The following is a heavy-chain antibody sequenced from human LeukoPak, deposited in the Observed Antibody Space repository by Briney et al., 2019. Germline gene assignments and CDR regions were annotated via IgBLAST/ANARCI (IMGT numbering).Heavy chain of an antibody. CDR3: AKGGSSYYYYMDV. J-gene: IGHJ6*03. V-gene: IGHV3-43D*03. Sequence: PPGGSLRLSCAASGFTFDDYAMHWVRQAPGKGLEWVSLISWDGGSTYYADSVKGRFTISRDNSKNSLYLQMNSLRAENTALYYCAKGGSSYYYYMDVWGKGTTVTVSS. CDR2: ISWDGGST. CDR1: GFTFDDYA.